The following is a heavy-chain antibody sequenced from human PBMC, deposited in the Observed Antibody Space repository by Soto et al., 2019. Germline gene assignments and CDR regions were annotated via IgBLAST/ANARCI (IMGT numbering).Heavy chain of an antibody. D-gene: IGHD5-12*01. J-gene: IGHJ4*02. CDR1: GFTFSSYA. Sequence: QVQLVESGGGVVQPGRSLRLSCAASGFTFSSYAMHWVRQAPGKGLEWVAVIIYDGSNKHYADSVQGRFTISRDNSKNTLYLQMNSLRAEDTAVYYCAAELGNSGDDGRDYWGQGTLVTVST. CDR2: IIYDGSNK. V-gene: IGHV3-30-3*01. CDR3: AAELGNSGDDGRDY.